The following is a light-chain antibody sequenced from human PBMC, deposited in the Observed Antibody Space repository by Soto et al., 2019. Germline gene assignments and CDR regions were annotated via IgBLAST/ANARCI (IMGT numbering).Light chain of an antibody. Sequence: QSALTQPASLSGSPGQSITISCTGTSSDVGGYNYVSWYQQHPGKAPKLMIYDVINRPSGVSNRFSGSKSGNTASLTISGLQAEDEADYYCSSYTSSSTLGVFGGGTKLTVL. CDR1: SSDVGGYNY. J-gene: IGLJ2*01. CDR2: DVI. CDR3: SSYTSSSTLGV. V-gene: IGLV2-14*01.